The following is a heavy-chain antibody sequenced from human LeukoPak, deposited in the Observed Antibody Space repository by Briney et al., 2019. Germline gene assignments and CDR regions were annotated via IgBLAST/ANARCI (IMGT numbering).Heavy chain of an antibody. V-gene: IGHV4-34*01. J-gene: IGHJ5*02. CDR1: GGSFSGYY. D-gene: IGHD3-22*01. CDR3: ARGYEFDSGGYLGFDP. Sequence: SETLSLTCAVYGGSFSGYYWSWIRQPPGKGLEWIGEINHSGSTNYNPSLKSRVTISVDTSKNQFSLKLSSVTAADTAVYYCARGYEFDSGGYLGFDPWGQGTLVTVSS. CDR2: INHSGST.